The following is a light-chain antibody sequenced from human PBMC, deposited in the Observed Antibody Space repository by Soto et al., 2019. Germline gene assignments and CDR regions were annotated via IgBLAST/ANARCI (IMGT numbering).Light chain of an antibody. CDR3: HQASSFPFT. Sequence: EIVLTQSPGTLSLSPGERATLSCRASQTVGSSFLAWFQHKPGQAPRLLIYGASTRATGIPDRFSGSGSGTDFTLTISRLEPEDFATYFCHQASSFPFTFGPGTKVDIK. CDR1: QTVGSSF. CDR2: GAS. V-gene: IGKV3-20*01. J-gene: IGKJ3*01.